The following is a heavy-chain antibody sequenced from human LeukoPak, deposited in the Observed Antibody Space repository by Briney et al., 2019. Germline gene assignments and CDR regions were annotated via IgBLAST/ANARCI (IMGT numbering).Heavy chain of an antibody. CDR3: AQLQAPHY. CDR1: GFTFSSYG. V-gene: IGHV3-30*18. Sequence: GRSLRLSCAASGFTFSSYGMHWVRQAPGKGLEWVAVISYDGSNKYYADSVKGRFTISRDNSKNTLYLQMNSLRAEDTAVYYSAQLQAPHYSGQGTLLPVSS. CDR2: ISYDGSNK. J-gene: IGHJ4*02.